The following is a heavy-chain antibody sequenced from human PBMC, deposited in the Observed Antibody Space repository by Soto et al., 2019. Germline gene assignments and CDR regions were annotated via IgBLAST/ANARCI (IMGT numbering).Heavy chain of an antibody. CDR2: IYYSGST. J-gene: IGHJ5*02. Sequence: PSETLSLTCTVSGGSISSSSYYWGWIRQPPGQELEWIGSIYYSGSTYYNPSLKSGVTISVDTSKNQFSLKLSSVTAADTAVYYCARRSDDFWSGYYPGWFDPWGKGTLVTVSS. CDR3: ARRSDDFWSGYYPGWFDP. CDR1: GGSISSSSYY. D-gene: IGHD3-3*01. V-gene: IGHV4-39*01.